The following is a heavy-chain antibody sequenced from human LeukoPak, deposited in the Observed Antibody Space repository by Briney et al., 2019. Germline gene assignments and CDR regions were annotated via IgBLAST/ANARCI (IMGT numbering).Heavy chain of an antibody. CDR3: AAGGYSSGWDLGY. D-gene: IGHD6-19*01. J-gene: IGHJ4*02. CDR1: GYTFTSSA. CDR2: IVVGSGNT. Sequence: SVKVSCKASGYTFTSSAMQWVRQARGQRLEWIGWIVVGSGNTNYAQKFQERVTITRDMSTSTAYMELSSLRSEDTAVYYCAAGGYSSGWDLGYWGQGTLVTVSS. V-gene: IGHV1-58*02.